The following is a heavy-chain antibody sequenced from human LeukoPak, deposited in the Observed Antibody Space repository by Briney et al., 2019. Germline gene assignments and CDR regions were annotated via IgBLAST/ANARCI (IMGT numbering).Heavy chain of an antibody. CDR3: ARTWELLLVWFDP. Sequence: GGSLRLSCAASGFTFSSYAMSWVRRAPGKGLEWVSAISGSGGSTYYADSVKGRFTISRDNSKNTLYLQMNSLRAEDTAVYYCARTWELLLVWFDPWGQGTLVTVSS. D-gene: IGHD1-26*01. CDR1: GFTFSSYA. CDR2: ISGSGGST. J-gene: IGHJ5*02. V-gene: IGHV3-23*01.